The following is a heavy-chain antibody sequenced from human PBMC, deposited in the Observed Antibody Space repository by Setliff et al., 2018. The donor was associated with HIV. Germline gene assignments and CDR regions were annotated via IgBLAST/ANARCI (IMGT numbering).Heavy chain of an antibody. CDR1: GYSINNIHY. CDR3: VRRDVSFLFGQFDS. Sequence: PSETLSLTCDVSGYSINNIHYWGWIRQPPGKGLECLGNIYAGGTTYHNPSLKCRVTVSIDTSKAQFSLKLISVTAADTAVYYCVRRDVSFLFGQFDSWGQGILVTVSS. CDR2: IYAGGTT. D-gene: IGHD3-10*02. V-gene: IGHV4-38-2*01. J-gene: IGHJ4*02.